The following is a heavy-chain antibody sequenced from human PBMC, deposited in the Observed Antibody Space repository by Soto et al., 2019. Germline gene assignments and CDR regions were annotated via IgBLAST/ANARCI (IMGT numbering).Heavy chain of an antibody. D-gene: IGHD1-1*01. CDR1: GFTVSSNY. J-gene: IGHJ3*01. V-gene: IGHV3-53*01. Sequence: EVQLVESGGGLIQPGGSLRLSCTASGFTVSSNYMSWVRQAPGKGLEWVSVIYSGGSTYYADSVKGRFTTSRDSSKTTVYLQMNGLRPDDTAVYYCASWHEREHAYDVWGQGTTVTVSS. CDR2: IYSGGST. CDR3: ASWHEREHAYDV.